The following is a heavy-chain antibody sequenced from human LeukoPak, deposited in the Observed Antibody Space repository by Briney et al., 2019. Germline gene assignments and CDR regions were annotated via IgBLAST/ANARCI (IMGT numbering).Heavy chain of an antibody. Sequence: PGGSLRLSCAASGFAFSSYAMHWVRQAPGKGLEWVTFIRYDGSITYYADSVKGRFTISRDNSKNTLYLQMKSLRAEGTAVYYCAKDENWRTLDYWGQGTLVTVSS. D-gene: IGHD1-1*01. J-gene: IGHJ4*02. CDR2: IRYDGSIT. V-gene: IGHV3-30*02. CDR3: AKDENWRTLDY. CDR1: GFAFSSYA.